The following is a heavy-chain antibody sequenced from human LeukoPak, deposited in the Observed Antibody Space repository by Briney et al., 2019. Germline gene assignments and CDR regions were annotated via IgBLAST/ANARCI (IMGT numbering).Heavy chain of an antibody. V-gene: IGHV3-23*01. D-gene: IGHD6-13*01. CDR3: AKGYSSSQSFDY. J-gene: IGHJ4*02. CDR1: GFTFSSHA. Sequence: GGSLRLSCAASGFTFSSHAMSWVRQAPGKGLEWVSATSGSGGTTYYADSVKGRFTISRDNSKNTLYLQMNSLRAEDTAVYYCAKGYSSSQSFDYWGQGTLVTVSS. CDR2: TSGSGGTT.